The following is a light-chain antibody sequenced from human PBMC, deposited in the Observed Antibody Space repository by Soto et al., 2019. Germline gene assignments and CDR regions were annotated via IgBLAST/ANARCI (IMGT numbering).Light chain of an antibody. CDR1: QSLLYRSNNQNY. CDR3: QQYYSSPIT. V-gene: IGKV4-1*01. Sequence: DVVMTQSPDSLAVSLGERATINCKSSQSLLYRSNNQNYFAWYQQKAGQPPKLLISWASTRESGVPDRFSGRGSGTDFTLTINSLQAEDVAVYYCQQYYSSPITFGQGTRLEIK. J-gene: IGKJ5*01. CDR2: WAS.